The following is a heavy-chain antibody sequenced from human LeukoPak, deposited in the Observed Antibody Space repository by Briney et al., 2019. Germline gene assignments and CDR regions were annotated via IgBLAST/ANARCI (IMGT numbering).Heavy chain of an antibody. CDR1: GYTFTRYA. J-gene: IGHJ4*02. D-gene: IGHD3-22*01. CDR2: INTNTGNT. CDR3: ARAPYDSSGYSVY. V-gene: IGHV7-4-1*02. Sequence: ASVSVSCKASGYTFTRYAMNWVRQARGQGPEWMGWINTNTGNTTYAQGLAGGFVFSLDTSVSTSFLQITSLKAEDTAVYYCARAPYDSSGYSVYWGQGTLVTVSS.